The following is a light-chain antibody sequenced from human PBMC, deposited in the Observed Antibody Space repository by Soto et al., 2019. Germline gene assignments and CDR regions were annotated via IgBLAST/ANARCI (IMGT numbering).Light chain of an antibody. J-gene: IGKJ2*01. CDR1: QSVSSY. Sequence: ELVLTQSPGTLSLSPGARATLSCRASQSVSSYLAWYQQKPGQAPRLLIYDASNRATGIPARFSGSGSGTDFTLTVSRLEPEDFAVFYCQQYGSSPPTFGQGTKVDI. V-gene: IGKV3-20*01. CDR3: QQYGSSPPT. CDR2: DAS.